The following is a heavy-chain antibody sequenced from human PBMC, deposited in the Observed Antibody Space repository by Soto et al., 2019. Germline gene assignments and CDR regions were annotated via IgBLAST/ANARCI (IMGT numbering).Heavy chain of an antibody. Sequence: PSETLSLTCAVSGYSINSGYYWVWIRQTPGKGLEWIGSIHHSEKSYNNPSLRSRVTMSLDTSKNQFSLTLTSVTAADTGVYYCARGGGGSQFLCFGPWGQGILVTVSS. CDR2: IHHSEKS. CDR1: GYSINSGYY. CDR3: ARGGGGSQFLCFGP. V-gene: IGHV4-38-2*01. D-gene: IGHD2-15*01. J-gene: IGHJ5*02.